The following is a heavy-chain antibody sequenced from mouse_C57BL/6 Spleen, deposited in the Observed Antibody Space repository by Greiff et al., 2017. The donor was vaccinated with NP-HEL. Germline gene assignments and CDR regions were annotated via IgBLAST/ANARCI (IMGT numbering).Heavy chain of an antibody. J-gene: IGHJ3*01. CDR1: GYTFTSYW. CDR2: INPSNGGT. CDR3: ARPPIEEIWTWFAY. V-gene: IGHV1-53*01. Sequence: QVQLQQPGTELVKPGASVKLSCKASGYTFTSYWMHWVKQRPGQGLEWIGNINPSNGGTNYNEKFKSKATLTVDKSSSTAYMQLSSLTSEDSAVYYWARPPIEEIWTWFAYWGQGTLVTVSA. D-gene: IGHD1-1*02.